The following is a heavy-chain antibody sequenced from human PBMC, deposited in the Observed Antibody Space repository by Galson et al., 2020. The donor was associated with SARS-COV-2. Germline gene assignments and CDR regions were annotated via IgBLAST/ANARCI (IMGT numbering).Heavy chain of an antibody. Sequence: GGSLRLSCVGSGFSFSIYAMNWVRQTPGKGLEWVSYISSSSTNIHYTDSVKGRFTISRDNAKNSLYLQMSSLRDEDTAVYYCARDISRGNNFYYYTDLWGRGTTVTVSS. CDR3: ARDISRGNNFYYYTDL. CDR1: GFSFSIYA. D-gene: IGHD3-10*01. V-gene: IGHV3-48*02. CDR2: ISSSSTNI. J-gene: IGHJ6*03.